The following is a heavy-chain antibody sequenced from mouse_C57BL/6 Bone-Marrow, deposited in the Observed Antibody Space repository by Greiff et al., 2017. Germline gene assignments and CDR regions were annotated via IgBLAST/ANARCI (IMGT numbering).Heavy chain of an antibody. V-gene: IGHV1-5*01. Sequence: VQLQQSGTVLARPGASVKMSCKTSGYTFTSYWMHWVKQRPGQGLEWIGAIYPGNSDTSYNQKFKGKAKLTAVTSASTAYMELSGLTNEDSAVYYCTNTIVTHYYAMDYWGQGTSVTVSS. CDR1: GYTFTSYW. CDR3: TNTIVTHYYAMDY. CDR2: IYPGNSDT. J-gene: IGHJ4*01. D-gene: IGHD2-5*01.